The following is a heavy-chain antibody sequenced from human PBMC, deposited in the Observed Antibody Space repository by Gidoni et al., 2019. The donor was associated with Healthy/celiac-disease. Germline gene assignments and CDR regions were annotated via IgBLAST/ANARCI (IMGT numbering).Heavy chain of an antibody. CDR1: GFTFSRYD. Sequence: EVQLVESGGGLVQPGGSLRLSCAASGFTFSRYDMHWVRQATGKGLEWVSAIGTAGDTYYPGSVKGRFTISRENAKNSLYLQMNSLRAGDTAVYYCARGSWSSGWLGRYYYYGMDVWGQGTTVTVSS. CDR2: IGTAGDT. V-gene: IGHV3-13*01. D-gene: IGHD6-19*01. CDR3: ARGSWSSGWLGRYYYYGMDV. J-gene: IGHJ6*02.